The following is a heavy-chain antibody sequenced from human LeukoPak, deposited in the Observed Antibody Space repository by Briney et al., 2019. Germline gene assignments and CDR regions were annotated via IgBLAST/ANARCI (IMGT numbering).Heavy chain of an antibody. CDR2: IYPHDSDT. Sequence: PGESLKISCQTSGYYFPTYWIGGVRQMPGKGLEWMGIIYPHDSDTRYSPSFQGQVTISADKSINTAYLHWSSLRSSDTAMYYCARRRIVGSGWYDGAFDIWGQGTMVSVS. CDR3: ARRRIVGSGWYDGAFDI. D-gene: IGHD6-19*01. CDR1: GYYFPTYW. J-gene: IGHJ3*02. V-gene: IGHV5-51*01.